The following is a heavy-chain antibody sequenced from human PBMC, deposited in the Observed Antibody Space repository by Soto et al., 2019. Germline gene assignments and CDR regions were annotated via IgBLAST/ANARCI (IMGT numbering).Heavy chain of an antibody. CDR1: GGSISSSNW. CDR2: IYHSGST. V-gene: IGHV4-4*02. J-gene: IGHJ5*02. D-gene: IGHD5-18*01. Sequence: SETLSLTCAVSGGSISSSNWWSWVRQPPGKGLEWIGEIYHSGSTNYNPSLKSRVTISVDKSKNQFSLKLSSVTAADTAVYYCARGYSYGFSWFDPRGQGTLVTVSS. CDR3: ARGYSYGFSWFDP.